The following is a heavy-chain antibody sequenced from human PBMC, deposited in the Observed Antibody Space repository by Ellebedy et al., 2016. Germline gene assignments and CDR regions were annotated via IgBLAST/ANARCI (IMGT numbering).Heavy chain of an antibody. J-gene: IGHJ4*02. CDR1: GLTVSYNY. CDR2: IYSGGDT. D-gene: IGHD1-26*01. CDR3: ARVWTPASGRQRAMDY. Sequence: GESLKISCAASGLTVSYNYMSWVRQAPGKGLEWVSLIYSGGDTYYADSVKGRFTTSRDNSKNTLYLQMHSLRAEDTAVYYCARVWTPASGRQRAMDYWGQGTLVTVSS. V-gene: IGHV3-53*01.